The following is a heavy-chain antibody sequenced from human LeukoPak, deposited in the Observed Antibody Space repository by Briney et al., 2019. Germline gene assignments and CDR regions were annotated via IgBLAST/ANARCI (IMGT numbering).Heavy chain of an antibody. V-gene: IGHV3-23*01. CDR1: GFAFSFFA. J-gene: IGHJ5*01. CDR2: INGNSGNR. Sequence: GGSLRLSCAASGFAFSFFAMSWLRQPPGKGLEWVSTINGNSGNRAYADSVRGSFTISRDNDKKTVYVQLKTLRVEDTAVYYYAKPICGGLSLTPDCFVLWGRGTLVGVSS. CDR3: AKPICGGLSLTPDCFVL. D-gene: IGHD2-21*01.